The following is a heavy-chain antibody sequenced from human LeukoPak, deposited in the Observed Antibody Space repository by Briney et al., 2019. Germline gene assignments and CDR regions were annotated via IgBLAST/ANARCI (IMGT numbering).Heavy chain of an antibody. V-gene: IGHV3-21*01. CDR3: TRENSGSYYQFDC. CDR1: GFTISNAW. J-gene: IGHJ6*04. D-gene: IGHD1-26*01. Sequence: GGSLRLSCAASGFTISNAWMNWVRQAPGKGLEWVSSISSSTSYIYYADSVKGRFTISRDNAKNSLYLQMNRLRHEDTAVYYCTRENSGSYYQFDCWGKGTTVTISS. CDR2: ISSSTSYI.